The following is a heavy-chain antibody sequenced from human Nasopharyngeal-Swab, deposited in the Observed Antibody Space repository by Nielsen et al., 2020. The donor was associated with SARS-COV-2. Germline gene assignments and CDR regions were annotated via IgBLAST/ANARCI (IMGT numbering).Heavy chain of an antibody. CDR2: IYYSGST. D-gene: IGHD3-10*01. CDR3: ARGSGSRRNWFDP. J-gene: IGHJ5*02. Sequence: SETLSLTCTVSGGSISSYCWSWIRQPPGKGLEWIGYIYYSGSTNYNPSLKSRVTISVDTSKNQFSLKLSSVTAADTAVYYCARGSGSRRNWFDPWGQGTLVTVSS. V-gene: IGHV4-59*01. CDR1: GGSISSYC.